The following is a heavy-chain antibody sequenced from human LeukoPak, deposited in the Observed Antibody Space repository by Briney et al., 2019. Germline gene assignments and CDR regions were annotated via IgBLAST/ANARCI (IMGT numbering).Heavy chain of an antibody. J-gene: IGHJ3*02. CDR3: ARPLSGSSSWHGDAFDI. D-gene: IGHD6-13*01. CDR2: IYYSEST. Sequence: PSETLSLTCTVSGGSISSSTYYWGWIRQPPGKGLEWIGSIYYSESTYYNASLKSRVTISADTSKNQFSLKLSSVTAADTAVYYCARPLSGSSSWHGDAFDIWGQGTMVTVSS. V-gene: IGHV4-39*01. CDR1: GGSISSSTYY.